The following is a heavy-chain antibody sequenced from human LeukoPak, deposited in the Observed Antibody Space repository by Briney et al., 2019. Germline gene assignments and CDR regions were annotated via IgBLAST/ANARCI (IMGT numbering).Heavy chain of an antibody. CDR3: ARDGIAVAGN. V-gene: IGHV3-20*04. CDR2: INWNGGST. J-gene: IGHJ4*02. D-gene: IGHD6-19*01. CDR1: GFTFDDYG. Sequence: PGGSLRLSCGASGFTFDDYGMSWVRQAPGKGLEWVSGINWNGGSTGYADSVKGRFTISRDNAKNTLYLQMNSLRAEDAAVYYCARDGIAVAGNWGQGTLVTVSS.